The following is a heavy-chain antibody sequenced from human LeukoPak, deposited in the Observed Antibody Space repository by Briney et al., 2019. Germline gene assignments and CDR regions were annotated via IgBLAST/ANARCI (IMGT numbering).Heavy chain of an antibody. Sequence: SVKVSCKASGGTFSSYAVSWVRQAPGQGLEWMGGIIPIFGTPKYAQKFQGRVTITADKSTTTAYMELSSLRSEDTAVYYCARSSIIAAAGPYYFDYWGQGTLVTVSS. CDR1: GGTFSSYA. J-gene: IGHJ4*02. V-gene: IGHV1-69*06. CDR2: IIPIFGTP. D-gene: IGHD6-13*01. CDR3: ARSSIIAAAGPYYFDY.